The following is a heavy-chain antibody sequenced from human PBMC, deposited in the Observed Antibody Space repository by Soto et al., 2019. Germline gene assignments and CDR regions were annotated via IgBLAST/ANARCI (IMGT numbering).Heavy chain of an antibody. CDR2: IYHSGST. J-gene: IGHJ6*02. V-gene: IGHV4-38-2*01. CDR1: GYSIDSGY. CDR3: AKYGEDYYDGMDV. Sequence: WETLSLTCAVSGYSIDSGYWGWIRQPPGKGLEWIGNIYHSGSTYYNPSLKSRVTISIDTSKNQFSLKVSSVTAADTAVYYCAKYGEDYYDGMDVWGQGTTVTVSS. D-gene: IGHD4-17*01.